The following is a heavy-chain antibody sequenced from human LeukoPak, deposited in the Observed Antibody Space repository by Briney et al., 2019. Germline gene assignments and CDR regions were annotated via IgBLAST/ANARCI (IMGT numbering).Heavy chain of an antibody. V-gene: IGHV3-23*01. Sequence: PGASLRLSCAASGFTFSSYSMSWVRQAPGKGLEWVSSIRDNGATTYHADSVKGRFTISRDNSKNTAYLQMNSLRAEDTAVYFCAKGNSGYYYDYWGQRTLVTVSS. CDR3: AKGNSGYYYDY. CDR2: IRDNGATT. J-gene: IGHJ4*02. D-gene: IGHD3-22*01. CDR1: GFTFSSYS.